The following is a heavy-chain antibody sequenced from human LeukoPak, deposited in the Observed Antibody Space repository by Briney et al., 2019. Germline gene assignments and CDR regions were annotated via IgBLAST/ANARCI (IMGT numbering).Heavy chain of an antibody. Sequence: ASVKVSCKASGYTFTSYGISWVRQAPGQGLEWMGWISAYNGNTNYAQKLQGRVTMTTDTSTSTAYMELRGLRSDDTAVYYCARDLGEIVVVPAADYFDYWGQGTLVTVSS. D-gene: IGHD2-2*01. V-gene: IGHV1-18*01. J-gene: IGHJ4*02. CDR2: ISAYNGNT. CDR3: ARDLGEIVVVPAADYFDY. CDR1: GYTFTSYG.